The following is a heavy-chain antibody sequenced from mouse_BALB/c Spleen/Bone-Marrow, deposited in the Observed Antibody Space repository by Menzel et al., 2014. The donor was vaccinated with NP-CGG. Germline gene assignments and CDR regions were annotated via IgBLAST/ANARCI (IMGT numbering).Heavy chain of an antibody. D-gene: IGHD4-1*01. CDR1: GYAFTNYL. CDR2: INPGSGGT. J-gene: IGHJ4*01. Sequence: VQLQQSGAELVRPGTSVKVSCKASGYAFTNYLIEWVKQRPGQGLEWIGVINPGSGGTNYNEKFRGKATLTADKSSSTAYMQLSSLTSDDSAVYFCARCLTGTSALDFWGRGTSVTVSS. CDR3: ARCLTGTSALDF. V-gene: IGHV1-54*01.